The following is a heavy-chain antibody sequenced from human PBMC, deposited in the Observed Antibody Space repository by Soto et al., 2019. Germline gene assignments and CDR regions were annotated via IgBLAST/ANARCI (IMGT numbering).Heavy chain of an antibody. CDR2: INVYNGDI. Sequence: QVQLLQSGAEVQKPGASVKVSCKASGYIFNYYGISWVRQAPGQGLEWMGWINVYNGDIKFAEKFQDRVTMTTDTSTTTAYMELRSLRSDDTAVYYCARVDVAVVPAAMYYFDSWGQGTLDTVSS. V-gene: IGHV1-18*04. D-gene: IGHD2-2*03. CDR1: GYIFNYYG. CDR3: ARVDVAVVPAAMYYFDS. J-gene: IGHJ4*02.